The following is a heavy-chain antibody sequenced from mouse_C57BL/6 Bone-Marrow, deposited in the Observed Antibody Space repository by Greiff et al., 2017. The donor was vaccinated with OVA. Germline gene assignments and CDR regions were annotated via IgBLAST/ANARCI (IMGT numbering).Heavy chain of an antibody. CDR1: GYTFTSYW. CDR2: IYPGNSDT. D-gene: IGHD1-2*01. J-gene: IGHJ2*01. V-gene: IGHV1-5*01. CDR3: TREGDLGFFGC. Sequence: VQLQQSGPGLVRPGASVKMSCKTSGYTFTSYWMHWVKQRPGQGLEWIGAIYPGNSDTSYNQKFKGKAKLTAVTSASTAYMELISLTNEDSAVYYCTREGDLGFFGCWGKGTTLTASS.